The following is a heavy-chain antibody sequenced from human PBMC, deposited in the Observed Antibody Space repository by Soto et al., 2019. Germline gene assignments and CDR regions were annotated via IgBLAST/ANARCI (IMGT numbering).Heavy chain of an antibody. CDR1: GFTFSSYS. CDR3: ARSNYYGSPNWFDP. D-gene: IGHD3-10*01. CDR2: ISSSSSTI. Sequence: GGSLRLSCAASGFTFSSYSMNWVRQAPGKGLEWVSYISSSSSTIYYADSVKGRFTISRDNAKNSLYLQMNSLRAEDTAVYYCARSNYYGSPNWFDPWGQGTLVTVSS. V-gene: IGHV3-48*01. J-gene: IGHJ5*02.